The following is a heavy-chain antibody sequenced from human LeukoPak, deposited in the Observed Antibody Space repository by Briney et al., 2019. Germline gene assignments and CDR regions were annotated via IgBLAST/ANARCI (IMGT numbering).Heavy chain of an antibody. D-gene: IGHD1-7*01. V-gene: IGHV4-39*07. J-gene: IGHJ4*02. CDR1: GGSISTSTYY. CDR3: ARDRGYNWNYGGIFDY. Sequence: SETLSLTCTVSGGSISTSTYYWGWIRQPPGKGLEWIGSIYYGGSTYYSPSLKSRVTISVDTSKNQFSLKLSSVTAADTAVYYCARDRGYNWNYGGIFDYWGQGTLVTVSS. CDR2: IYYGGST.